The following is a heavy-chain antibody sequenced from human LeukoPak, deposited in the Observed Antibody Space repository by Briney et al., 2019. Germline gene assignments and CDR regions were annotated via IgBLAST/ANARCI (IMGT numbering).Heavy chain of an antibody. Sequence: SQTLSLTCTVYGGSISSVDYYWSWIRQPPGKGLEWIGYIYYSGSTYYNPSLKSRVTISVDTSKNQFSLKLSSVTAADTAVYYCARGADYYDSSGWIDYWGQGTLVTVSS. J-gene: IGHJ4*02. CDR3: ARGADYYDSSGWIDY. D-gene: IGHD3-22*01. CDR2: IYYSGST. CDR1: GGSISSVDYY. V-gene: IGHV4-30-4*01.